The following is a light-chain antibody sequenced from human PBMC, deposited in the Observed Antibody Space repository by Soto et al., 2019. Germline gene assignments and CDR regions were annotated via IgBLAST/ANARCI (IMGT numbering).Light chain of an antibody. Sequence: QSALTQPRSVSGSPGQSVTISCTGTSSDVGEYNYVSWYQQHPGKAPKLMIYDVSQRPSGVPDRFSGSKSGNTASLSISGLQAEDESDYYCCSYAGTSAFGVLFGGGTKLTVL. CDR1: SSDVGEYNY. CDR3: CSYAGTSAFGVL. J-gene: IGLJ2*01. V-gene: IGLV2-11*01. CDR2: DVS.